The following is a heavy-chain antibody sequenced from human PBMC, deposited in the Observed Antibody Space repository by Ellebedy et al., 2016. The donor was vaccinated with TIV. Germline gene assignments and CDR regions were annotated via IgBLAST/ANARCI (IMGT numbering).Heavy chain of an antibody. CDR3: ARGGRTGSSWFRYYFDY. Sequence: GESLKISCAASGFTFSDYYMSWIRQAPGKGLEWVSYISSGGKTIFYADSVRGRFTISRDNAKNSLYLQINSLRAEDTAVYFCARGGRTGSSWFRYYFDYWGQGTPVTVSS. D-gene: IGHD6-13*01. CDR1: GFTFSDYY. CDR2: ISSGGKTI. V-gene: IGHV3-11*01. J-gene: IGHJ4*02.